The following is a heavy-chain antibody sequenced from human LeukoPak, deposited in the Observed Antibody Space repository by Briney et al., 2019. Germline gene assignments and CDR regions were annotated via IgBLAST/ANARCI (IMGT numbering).Heavy chain of an antibody. CDR3: ARVRYYYDSSDYFDY. CDR1: GYTFTGYY. V-gene: IGHV1-2*02. Sequence: GASVKVSCKASGYTFTGYYMHWVRQAPGQGLEWMGWINPNSGCTNYAQKFQGRVTMTRDTSNSTAYMEHSRLRSDDTAVYYCARVRYYYDSSDYFDYWGQGTLVTVSS. CDR2: INPNSGCT. J-gene: IGHJ4*02. D-gene: IGHD3-22*01.